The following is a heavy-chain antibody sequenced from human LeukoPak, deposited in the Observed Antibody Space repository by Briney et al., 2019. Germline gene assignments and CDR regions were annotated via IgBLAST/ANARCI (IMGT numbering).Heavy chain of an antibody. J-gene: IGHJ4*02. V-gene: IGHV4-39*01. D-gene: IGHD4-17*01. CDR1: GGSISSSSYY. CDR2: IYYSGST. Sequence: SETLSLTCTVSGGSISSSSYYWGWIRQPPGKGLEWIGGIYYSGSTYYNPSLKSRVTISVDTSKNQFSLKLSSVTAADTAVYYCARHDYGDYKAFDYWGQGTLVTVSS. CDR3: ARHDYGDYKAFDY.